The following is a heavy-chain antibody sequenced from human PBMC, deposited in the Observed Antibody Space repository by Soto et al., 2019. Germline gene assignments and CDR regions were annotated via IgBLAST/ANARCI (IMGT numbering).Heavy chain of an antibody. D-gene: IGHD2-15*01. CDR1: GYTFTSNG. V-gene: IGHV1-18*04. Sequence: QVQLVQSGAEVKNPGASVKVSCKASGYTFTSNGVSWLRQARRQGLEWMGWINPDNGNTVYAQKLQGRVTMTTDTSTSTAYMELRSLRSDDTAVYYCARGYCSGGVCPIDYWGQGTQVTVST. CDR2: INPDNGNT. CDR3: ARGYCSGGVCPIDY. J-gene: IGHJ4*02.